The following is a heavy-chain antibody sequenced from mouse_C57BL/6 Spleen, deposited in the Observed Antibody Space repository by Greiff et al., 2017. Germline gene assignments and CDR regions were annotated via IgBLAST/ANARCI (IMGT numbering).Heavy chain of an antibody. CDR1: GFTFSSYA. CDR3: TRDRCYYGSSYPYAMDY. CDR2: ISSGGDYI. Sequence: EVKVEESGEGLVKPGGSLKLSCAASGFTFSSYAMSWVRQTPEKRLEWVAYISSGGDYIYYADTVKGRFTISRDNARNTLYLQMSSLKSEDTAMYYCTRDRCYYGSSYPYAMDYWGQGTSVTVSS. V-gene: IGHV5-9-1*02. J-gene: IGHJ4*01. D-gene: IGHD1-1*01.